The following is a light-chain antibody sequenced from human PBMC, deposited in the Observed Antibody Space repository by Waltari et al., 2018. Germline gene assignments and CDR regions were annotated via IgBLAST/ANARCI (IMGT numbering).Light chain of an antibody. CDR2: KAS. CDR3: QQYHSYSPYT. CDR1: QTISIY. V-gene: IGKV1-5*03. J-gene: IGKJ2*01. Sequence: DIQMTQSPSILSASVGDRVTITCRASQTISIYLAWYQQKPGKAPNLLIYKASTLESGVPSRVSGSGSGTEFTLTISSLQPDDFATYYCQQYHSYSPYTFGQGTTLDIK.